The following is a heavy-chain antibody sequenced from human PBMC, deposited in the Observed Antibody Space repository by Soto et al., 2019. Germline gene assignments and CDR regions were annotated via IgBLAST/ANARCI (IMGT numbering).Heavy chain of an antibody. J-gene: IGHJ5*02. CDR1: GGSFSGYY. V-gene: IGHV4-34*01. D-gene: IGHD3-3*01. CDR2: INHSGST. CDR3: ARAGLWSGYPNWFDP. Sequence: SETLSLTCAVYGGSFSGYYWSWIRQPPGKGLEWIGEINHSGSTNYNPSLKSRVTISVDTSKNQFSLKLSSVTAADTAVYYCARAGLWSGYPNWFDPWGQGTLVTVSS.